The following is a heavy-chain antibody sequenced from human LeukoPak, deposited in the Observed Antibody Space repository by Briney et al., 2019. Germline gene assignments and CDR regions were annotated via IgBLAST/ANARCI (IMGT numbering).Heavy chain of an antibody. CDR3: GRKAGDCGGGSCYSIDY. D-gene: IGHD2-15*01. CDR2: IIPIFGTA. Sequence: ASVKVSCKAFGGSFSSEAISWVRQAPGQGLEWMGGIIPIFGTANYAQKFQGRVTITTDESTCTAYMEVSSLRSEDTAVYYCGRKAGDCGGGSCYSIDYWGQGTLVTVSS. J-gene: IGHJ4*02. CDR1: GGSFSSEA. V-gene: IGHV1-69*05.